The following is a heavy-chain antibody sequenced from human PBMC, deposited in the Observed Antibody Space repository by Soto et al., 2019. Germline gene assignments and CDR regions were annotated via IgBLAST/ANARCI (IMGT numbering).Heavy chain of an antibody. CDR1: GFSLTTRGVG. CDR2: IYWDDDK. CDR3: VPHFLPPLS. V-gene: IGHV2-5*02. J-gene: IGHJ4*02. Sequence: QITLKESGPTLVKPTQTLTLTCTFSGFSLTTRGVGVGWIRQPPGKALEWVAVIYWDDDKRYSPSLNSRLTIPKNPPKTQFFLIIPNGTPWDTATFYGVPHFLPPLSGGRGPRAPFSS.